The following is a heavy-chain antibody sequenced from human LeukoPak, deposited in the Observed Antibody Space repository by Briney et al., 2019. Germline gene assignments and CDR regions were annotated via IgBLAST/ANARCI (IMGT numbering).Heavy chain of an antibody. D-gene: IGHD3-16*02. CDR1: GFTFSSYW. CDR3: AKGTRRVGELRLGELSSSDY. Sequence: QTGGSLRLSCAASGFTFSSYWMHWVRQAPGKGLVWVSRMKSDGSTNYADSVKGRFTISRDNSKNTLYLQMNSLRAEDTAVYYCAKGTRRVGELRLGELSSSDYWGQGTLVTVSS. J-gene: IGHJ4*02. V-gene: IGHV3-74*01. CDR2: MKSDGST.